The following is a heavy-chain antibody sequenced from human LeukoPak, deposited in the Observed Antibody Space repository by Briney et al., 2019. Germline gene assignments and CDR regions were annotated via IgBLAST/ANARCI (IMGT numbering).Heavy chain of an antibody. J-gene: IGHJ4*02. V-gene: IGHV4-61*02. CDR2: IYTSGIT. CDR3: ASEGVVRYLFDY. Sequence: SETLSLTCTVSGDSISSGSYYWSWIRQPAGKRLEWIGRIYTSGITNYNPSLKSQVTISVDTSKNQFSLKLSSVTAADTAFYYCASEGVVRYLFDYWGQGTLVTVSS. CDR1: GDSISSGSYY. D-gene: IGHD3-3*01.